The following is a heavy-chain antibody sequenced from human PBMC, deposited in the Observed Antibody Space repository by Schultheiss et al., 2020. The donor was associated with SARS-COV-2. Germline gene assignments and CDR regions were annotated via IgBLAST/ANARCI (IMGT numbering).Heavy chain of an antibody. V-gene: IGHV3-13*05. J-gene: IGHJ4*02. Sequence: GGSLRLSCAASGFTFSSYDMHWVRQATGKGLEWVSAIGTAGDPYYADSVKGRFTISRDNSKNTLYLQMNSLRAEDTAVYYCAKDVHSSGWYGGFDYWGQGTLVTVSS. D-gene: IGHD6-19*01. CDR2: IGTAGDP. CDR1: GFTFSSYD. CDR3: AKDVHSSGWYGGFDY.